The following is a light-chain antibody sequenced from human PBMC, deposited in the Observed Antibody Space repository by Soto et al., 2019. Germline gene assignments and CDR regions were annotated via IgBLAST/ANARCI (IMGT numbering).Light chain of an antibody. V-gene: IGKV3-20*01. Sequence: EIVLTQSPGALSLSPGERATLSCRASQSVSSSYLAWYQQKPGQAPRLLIYGASSRATVIPDRFSGSGSGTDFTLTISRLEPEDFAVYYCQQYGSSPSWTFGQGTRLEIK. J-gene: IGKJ5*01. CDR2: GAS. CDR3: QQYGSSPSWT. CDR1: QSVSSSY.